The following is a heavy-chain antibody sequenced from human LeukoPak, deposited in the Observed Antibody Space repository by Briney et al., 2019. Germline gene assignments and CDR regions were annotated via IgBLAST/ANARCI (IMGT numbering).Heavy chain of an antibody. CDR1: GGSISSGGYY. D-gene: IGHD6-13*01. CDR2: INHSGST. J-gene: IGHJ3*02. Sequence: PSETLSLTCTVSGGSISSGGYYWSWIRQPPGKGLEWIGEINHSGSTNYNPSLKSRVTISVDTSKNQFSLKLSSVTAADTAVYYCARGYSSINFDIWGQGTMVTVSS. V-gene: IGHV4-39*07. CDR3: ARGYSSINFDI.